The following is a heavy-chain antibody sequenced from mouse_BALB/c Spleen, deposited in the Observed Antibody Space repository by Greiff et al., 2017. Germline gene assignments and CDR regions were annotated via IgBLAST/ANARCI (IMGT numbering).Heavy chain of an antibody. CDR3: ARLGLRRDYAMDH. CDR1: GFTFSSYA. J-gene: IGHJ4*01. V-gene: IGHV5-6-5*01. Sequence: EVKVVESGGGLVKPGGSLKLSCAASGFTFSSYAMSWVRQTPEKRLEWVASISSGGSTYYPDSVKGRFTISRDNARNILYLQMSSLRSEDTAMYFCARLGLRRDYAMDHWGQGTSVTVSS. D-gene: IGHD2-4*01. CDR2: ISSGGST.